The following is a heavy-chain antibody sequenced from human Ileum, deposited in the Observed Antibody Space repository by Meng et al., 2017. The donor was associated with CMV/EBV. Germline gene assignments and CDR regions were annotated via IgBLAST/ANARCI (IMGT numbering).Heavy chain of an antibody. V-gene: IGHV3-30*02. CDR2: IRFDGNLE. J-gene: IGHJ4*02. CDR1: GFTFSSYG. D-gene: IGHD3-22*01. CDR3: VKDWAFQYDNNGHYHFDN. Sequence: GESLKISCAASGFTFSSYGIHWVRQAPGKGLKWVAYIRFDGNLEYYIDSVKGRFTISRDNSENMAYLQMDVLKTEDSAVYYCVKDWAFQYDNNGHYHFDNWGQGALVTVSS.